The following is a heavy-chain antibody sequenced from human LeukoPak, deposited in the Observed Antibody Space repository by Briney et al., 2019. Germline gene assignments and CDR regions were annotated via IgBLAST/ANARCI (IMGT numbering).Heavy chain of an antibody. CDR3: AREKSDSSSWYWSEGFHY. D-gene: IGHD6-13*01. V-gene: IGHV3-21*01. CDR1: GFTFSSYS. J-gene: IGHJ4*02. CDR2: ISSSSSYI. Sequence: GGSLRLSCAASGFTFSSYSMNWVRQAPGKGLEWVSSISSSSSYIYYADSVKGRFTISRDNAKNSLYLQMNSLRAEDTAVYYCAREKSDSSSWYWSEGFHYWGQGTLVTVSS.